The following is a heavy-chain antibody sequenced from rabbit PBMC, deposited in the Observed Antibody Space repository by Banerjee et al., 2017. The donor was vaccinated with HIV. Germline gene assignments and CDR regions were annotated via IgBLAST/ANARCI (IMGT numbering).Heavy chain of an antibody. D-gene: IGHD6-1*01. Sequence: QSLEESGGDLVKPGASLTLTCTASGFSFSSSYYMCWVRQAPGKGLEWIACIHAGSSGITYYAGWAKGRFTISKTSSTTVTLQMTSLTAADTATYFCARGETYDTYGYAGYPYIYGMDLWGPGDPGHRL. J-gene: IGHJ6*01. V-gene: IGHV1S40*01. CDR3: ARGETYDTYGYAGYPYIYGMDL. CDR2: IHAGSSGIT. CDR1: GFSFSSSYY.